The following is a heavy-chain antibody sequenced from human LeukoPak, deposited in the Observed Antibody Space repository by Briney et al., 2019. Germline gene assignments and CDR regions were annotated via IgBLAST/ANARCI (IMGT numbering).Heavy chain of an antibody. D-gene: IGHD4-23*01. V-gene: IGHV4-34*01. Sequence: SETLSLTCAVYGGSFSGYYWSWIRQPPGKGLEWIGEINHSGSTNYNPSLKSRVTISVDTSKNQFSLKLSSVTAADTAVYYCARVPLPWGGNDPYFDYWGQGTLVTVSS. CDR2: INHSGST. CDR1: GGSFSGYY. CDR3: ARVPLPWGGNDPYFDY. J-gene: IGHJ4*02.